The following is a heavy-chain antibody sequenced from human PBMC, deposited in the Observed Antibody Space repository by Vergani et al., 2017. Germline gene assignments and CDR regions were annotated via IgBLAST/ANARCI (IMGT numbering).Heavy chain of an antibody. D-gene: IGHD1-1*01. Sequence: QVQLQESGPGLVKPSQTLSLTCTVSGGSISSGSYYWSWIRQPAGKGLEWIGRIYTSGSTNYNPSLKSRVTISVDTSKNQFSLKLSSVTAADTAVYYCARDGWNDSNYYYGMDVWGQGTTVTVSS. J-gene: IGHJ6*02. V-gene: IGHV4-61*02. CDR2: IYTSGST. CDR3: ARDGWNDSNYYYGMDV. CDR1: GGSISSGSYY.